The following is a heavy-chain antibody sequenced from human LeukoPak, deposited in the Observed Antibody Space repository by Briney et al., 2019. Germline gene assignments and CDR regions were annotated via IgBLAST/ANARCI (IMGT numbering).Heavy chain of an antibody. CDR1: GFTFSSYA. D-gene: IGHD1-26*01. J-gene: IGHJ4*02. Sequence: GGSLRLSCAASGFTFSSYAMHWVRQAPGKGLEWVAVISYDGSNKYYADSVKGRFTISRDNSKNTLYLQMNSLRAEDTAVYYCARYRGGSYDYWGQGTLVTVSS. V-gene: IGHV3-30-3*01. CDR3: ARYRGGSYDY. CDR2: ISYDGSNK.